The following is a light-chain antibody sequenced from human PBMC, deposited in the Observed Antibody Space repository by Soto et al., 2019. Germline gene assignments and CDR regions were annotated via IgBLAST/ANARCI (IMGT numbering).Light chain of an antibody. V-gene: IGKV1-39*01. CDR1: QSISSY. J-gene: IGKJ5*01. CDR2: AAS. CDR3: QQSYSTTIT. Sequence: DIQRTQSPSSLSASVGDRVTITCRASQSISSYLNWYQQKPGKAPKLLIYAASSLQGGVPSRFSGSGSGTDCTITISSLKNEDVATYYCQQSYSTTITFGQGTRLEIK.